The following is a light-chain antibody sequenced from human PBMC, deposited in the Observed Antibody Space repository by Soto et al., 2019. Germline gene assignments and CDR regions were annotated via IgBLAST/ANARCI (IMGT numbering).Light chain of an antibody. CDR1: SSDVGAYNY. V-gene: IGLV2-14*01. J-gene: IGLJ2*01. Sequence: QSVLTQPASVSGSPGQSITISCTGTSSDVGAYNYVSWYQQYPGKAPKLMIYDVSNRPSGVSNRFSDSKSGNTASLTISGLQVEDEADYYCTSYTSSNTVLFGGGTKLTVL. CDR2: DVS. CDR3: TSYTSSNTVL.